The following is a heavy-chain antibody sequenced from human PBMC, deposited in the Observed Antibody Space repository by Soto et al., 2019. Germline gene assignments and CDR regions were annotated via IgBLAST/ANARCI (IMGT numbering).Heavy chain of an antibody. CDR1: GFTFSTSG. Sequence: QVQLVESGGGVVQPGRSLRLSCAASGFTFSTSGMHWVRQAPGKGLEWVAVISDDGSKKYYADSVKGRFTISRDNSKNTLXXQMXXXXXXXXXXXXXXXXXXXXXXXXXXXYXGQGTLVTVSS. CDR2: ISDDGSKK. J-gene: IGHJ4*02. V-gene: IGHV3-30*03. CDR3: XXXXXXXXXXXXXXY.